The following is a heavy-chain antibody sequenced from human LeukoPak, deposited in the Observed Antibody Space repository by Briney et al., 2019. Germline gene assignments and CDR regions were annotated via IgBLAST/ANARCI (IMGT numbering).Heavy chain of an antibody. CDR1: GFTFSSYE. CDR2: ISSSGSTI. D-gene: IGHD4-17*01. V-gene: IGHV3-48*03. Sequence: GGSLRLFCAACGFTFSSYEMNWVRQARGKGLEWVSYISSSGSTIYYADSVKGRFIISRDNAKNSLYLQMNSLRAEDTAVYYCASTHWRLGYGDYDWYYYGMDVWGRGTTVTVSS. J-gene: IGHJ6*02. CDR3: ASTHWRLGYGDYDWYYYGMDV.